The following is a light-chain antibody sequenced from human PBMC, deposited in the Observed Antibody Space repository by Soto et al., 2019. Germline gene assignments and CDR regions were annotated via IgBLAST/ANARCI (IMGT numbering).Light chain of an antibody. CDR1: QSISSL. CDR3: QQYNSYSPFT. Sequence: DIQMTQSPSTLSASVGDRVTITCRASQSISSLLAWYQQKPGKAPRLLIYKASSLESGVASRFSGSGSGTEFTLTISSLQPDDFATYYFQQYNSYSPFTFGQGTKLEI. CDR2: KAS. J-gene: IGKJ2*01. V-gene: IGKV1-5*03.